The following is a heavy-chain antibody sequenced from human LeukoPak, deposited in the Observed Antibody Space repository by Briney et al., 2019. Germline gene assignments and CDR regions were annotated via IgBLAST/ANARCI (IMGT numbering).Heavy chain of an antibody. CDR1: GFTFSSYA. CDR2: ISFSGGST. J-gene: IGHJ4*02. D-gene: IGHD2-15*01. V-gene: IGHV3-23*01. Sequence: GGSLRLSCAASGFTFSSYAMSWVRQAPGGGLEWVSSISFSGGSTYCADSVKGRFTLSRDNSKNTLYQQMNSLRVEDTAVYYCARQLGYCSGDSCYFDFWGQGTLVTVSS. CDR3: ARQLGYCSGDSCYFDF.